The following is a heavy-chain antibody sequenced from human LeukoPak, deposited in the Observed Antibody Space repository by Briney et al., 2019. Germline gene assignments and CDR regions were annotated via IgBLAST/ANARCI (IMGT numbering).Heavy chain of an antibody. J-gene: IGHJ4*02. D-gene: IGHD6-19*01. CDR3: AREASSGWHYFDY. V-gene: IGHV3-48*01. CDR2: ISSSSRTI. CDR1: GFTFSSYS. Sequence: GGSLRLSCAASGFTFSSYSMNWVRQAPGKGLEWVSYISSSSRTIYDADSVKGRFTISRDNARNSLYLQMNSLRAEDTAVYYCAREASSGWHYFDYWGQGTLVTVSS.